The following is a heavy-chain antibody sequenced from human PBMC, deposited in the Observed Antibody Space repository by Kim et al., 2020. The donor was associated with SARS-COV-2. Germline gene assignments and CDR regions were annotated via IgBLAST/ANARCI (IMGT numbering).Heavy chain of an antibody. CDR1: GFNVGDYG. D-gene: IGHD5-12*01. CDR2: IRSNIYGGTT. J-gene: IGHJ4*02. V-gene: IGHV3-49*03. Sequence: GGSLRLSCTASGFNVGDYGLTWFRQAPGTGLEWVGYIRSNIYGGTTEYAASVKGRFTISRDDSKSIAYLQMNSLKIDDTAVYYCTRVAYGAYAASTFDYWGQGTLVTVSS. CDR3: TRVAYGAYAASTFDY.